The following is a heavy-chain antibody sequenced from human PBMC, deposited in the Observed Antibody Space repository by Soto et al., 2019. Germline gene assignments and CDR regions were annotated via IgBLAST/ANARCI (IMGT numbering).Heavy chain of an antibody. V-gene: IGHV3-30*03. CDR3: ASARITIFGVVIDALDV. Sequence: QVQLVESGGGVVQPARSLRLSCAASGFIFSSYGMHWVRQAPGKGLEWVAVISYDGSNKYYPDSVKGRFTISRDNSKNTLYLQMNSLRAEDTDVYYCASARITIFGVVIDALDVWGQGTTVTVSS. D-gene: IGHD3-3*01. J-gene: IGHJ6*02. CDR1: GFIFSSYG. CDR2: ISYDGSNK.